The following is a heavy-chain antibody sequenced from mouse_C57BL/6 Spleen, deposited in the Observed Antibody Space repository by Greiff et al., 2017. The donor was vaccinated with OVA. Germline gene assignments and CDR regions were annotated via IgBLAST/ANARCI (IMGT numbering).Heavy chain of an antibody. CDR2: ISPGDGAT. V-gene: IGHV1-82*01. Sequence: VQLQQSGPELVKPGASVKISCKASGYAFSSSWMNWVKQRPGKGLEWIGRISPGDGATNSNGMFKGKATLTADKSSSTAYMQLSSLTSEDSAVYFCARTVVEDWFAYWGQGTLVTVSA. D-gene: IGHD1-1*01. CDR3: ARTVVEDWFAY. J-gene: IGHJ3*01. CDR1: GYAFSSSW.